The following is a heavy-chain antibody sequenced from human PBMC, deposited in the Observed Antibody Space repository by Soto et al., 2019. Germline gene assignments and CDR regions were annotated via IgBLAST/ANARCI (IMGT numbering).Heavy chain of an antibody. CDR3: ARESCSGGSCYSGYYYGMDV. V-gene: IGHV3-33*01. D-gene: IGHD2-15*01. J-gene: IGHJ6*02. CDR1: GFTFSSYG. CDR2: IWYDGSNK. Sequence: GGSLRLSCAASGFTFSSYGMHWVRQAPGKGLEWVAVIWYDGSNKYYADSVKGRFTISRDNSKNTLYLQMNSLRAEDTAVYYCARESCSGGSCYSGYYYGMDVSGQGTTVTVSS.